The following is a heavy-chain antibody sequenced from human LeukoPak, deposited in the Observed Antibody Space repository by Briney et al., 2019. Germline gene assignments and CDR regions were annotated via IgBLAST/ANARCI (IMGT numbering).Heavy chain of an antibody. V-gene: IGHV4-39*07. J-gene: IGHJ5*02. CDR2: IYYSGST. CDR3: ARSIEDMVRGVIEFDP. Sequence: PSETLSLTCTVSGGSISSSSYYWGWIRQPPGKGLEWIGSIYYSGSTYYNRSLKSRVTISVDTSKNQFSLKLSSVTAADTAVYYCARSIEDMVRGVIEFDPWGQGTLVTVSS. CDR1: GGSISSSSYY. D-gene: IGHD3-10*01.